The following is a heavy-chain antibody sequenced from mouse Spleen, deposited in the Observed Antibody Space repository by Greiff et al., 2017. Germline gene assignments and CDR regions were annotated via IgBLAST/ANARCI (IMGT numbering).Heavy chain of an antibody. J-gene: IGHJ4*01. Sequence: QVQLQQSGAELARPGASVKMSCKASGYTFTSYTMHWVKQRPGQGLEWIGYINPSSGYTKYNQKFKDKATLTADKSSSTAYMQLSSLTSEDSAVYYCAGYDYDDAMDYWGQGTSVTVSS. D-gene: IGHD2-4*01. CDR2: INPSSGYT. V-gene: IGHV1-4*01. CDR1: GYTFTSYT. CDR3: AGYDYDDAMDY.